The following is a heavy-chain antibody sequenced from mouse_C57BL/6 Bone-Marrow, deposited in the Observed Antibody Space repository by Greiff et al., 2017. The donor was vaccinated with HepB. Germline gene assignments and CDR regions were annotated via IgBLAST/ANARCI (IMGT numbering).Heavy chain of an antibody. CDR3: APYYGSLYAMDY. V-gene: IGHV1-19*01. Sequence: EVQLQQSGPVLVKPGASVKMSCKASGYTFTDYYMNWVKQSHGKSLEWIGVINPYNGGTSYNQKFKGKATLTVDKSSSTAYMELNSLTSEDSAVYYCAPYYGSLYAMDYWGQGTSVTVSS. CDR1: GYTFTDYY. D-gene: IGHD1-1*01. CDR2: INPYNGGT. J-gene: IGHJ4*01.